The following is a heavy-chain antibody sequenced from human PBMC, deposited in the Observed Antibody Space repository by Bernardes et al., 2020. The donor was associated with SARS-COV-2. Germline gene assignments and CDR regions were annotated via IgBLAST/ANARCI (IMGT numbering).Heavy chain of an antibody. CDR2: INHSGST. J-gene: IGHJ5*02. V-gene: IGHV4-34*01. D-gene: IGHD1-26*01. Sequence: ETLSLTCAVYGGSFSGYYWSWIRQPPGKGLEWIGEINHSGSTNYNPSLKSRVTISVDTSKNQFSLKLSSVTAADTAVYYCARGRGVGASWGQGTLVTVSS. CDR3: ARGRGVGAS. CDR1: GGSFSGYY.